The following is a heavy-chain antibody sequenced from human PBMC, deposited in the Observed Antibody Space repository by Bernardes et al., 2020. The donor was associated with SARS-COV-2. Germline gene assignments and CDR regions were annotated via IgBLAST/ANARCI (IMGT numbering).Heavy chain of an antibody. V-gene: IGHV1-69*13. CDR1: GGTFSSYA. D-gene: IGHD6-6*01. Sequence: SVKVSCKASGGTFSSYAISWVRQAPGQGLEWMGGIIPIFGTANYAQKFQGRVTITADESTSTAYMELSSLRSEDTAVYYCARGGWSSSPKKYYYYGMDVWGQGTLVTVSS. J-gene: IGHJ6*02. CDR3: ARGGWSSSPKKYYYYGMDV. CDR2: IIPIFGTA.